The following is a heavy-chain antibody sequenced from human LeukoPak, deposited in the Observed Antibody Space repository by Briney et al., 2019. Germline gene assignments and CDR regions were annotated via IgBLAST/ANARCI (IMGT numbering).Heavy chain of an antibody. CDR3: ASSPRRSYYDSSGYYGIEYFQH. CDR1: GGSFSGYY. CDR2: INHSGST. V-gene: IGHV4-34*01. J-gene: IGHJ1*01. D-gene: IGHD3-22*01. Sequence: PSETLSLTCAVYGGSFSGYYWSWIRQPPGKGLEWIGEINHSGSTNYNPSLKSRVTISVDTSKNQFSLKLSSVTAADTAVYYCASSPRRSYYDSSGYYGIEYFQHWGQGTLVTVSP.